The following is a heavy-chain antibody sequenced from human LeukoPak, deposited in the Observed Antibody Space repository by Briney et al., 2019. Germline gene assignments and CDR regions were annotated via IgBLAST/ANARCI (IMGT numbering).Heavy chain of an antibody. V-gene: IGHV1-18*01. CDR3: ARDRAVAADY. D-gene: IGHD2-15*01. CDR1: GYTFTSYG. J-gene: IGHJ4*02. CDR2: ISAYNGNT. Sequence: VASVKVSCKASGYTFTSYGVSWVRQAPGQGLEWMGWISAYNGNTNYAQKLQGRDTMTTDTSTSTAYMELRSLRSDDTAVYYCARDRAVAADYWGQGTLVTVSS.